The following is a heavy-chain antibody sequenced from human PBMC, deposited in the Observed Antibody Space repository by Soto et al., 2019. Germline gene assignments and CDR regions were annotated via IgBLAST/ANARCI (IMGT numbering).Heavy chain of an antibody. CDR2: ISYDGSNK. J-gene: IGHJ6*02. V-gene: IGHV3-30*18. CDR3: AKEAHSSGWWYHYYGMDV. CDR1: GFTFSSYG. D-gene: IGHD6-19*01. Sequence: PGGSLRLSCAASGFTFSSYGMHWVRQAPGKGLEWVAVISYDGSNKYYADSVKGRFTISRDDSKNTLYLQMNSLRVEDTAVYYCAKEAHSSGWWYHYYGMDVWGQGTTVTVSS.